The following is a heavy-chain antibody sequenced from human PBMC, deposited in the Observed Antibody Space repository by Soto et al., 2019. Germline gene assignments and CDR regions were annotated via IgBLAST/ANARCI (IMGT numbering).Heavy chain of an antibody. CDR3: ASHFTGVLVLGTPPAGGDNYGWDV. D-gene: IGHD2-8*02. V-gene: IGHV1-69*02. J-gene: IGHJ6*02. CDR1: GGTFSRYT. Sequence: QVQLVQSGAEVTKPGSSVKVSCKASGGTFSRYTFTWVRQAPGQGLEWMGRIIPILDIPNYAQKFQGRVTIPADISTFTSKMKLRSPTSDDTAVYYCASHFTGVLVLGTPPAGGDNYGWDVWGQGTTVTVSS. CDR2: IIPILDIP.